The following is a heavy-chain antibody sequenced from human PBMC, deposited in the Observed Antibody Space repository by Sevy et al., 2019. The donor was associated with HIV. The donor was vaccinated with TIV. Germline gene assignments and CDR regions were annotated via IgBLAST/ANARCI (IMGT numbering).Heavy chain of an antibody. V-gene: IGHV3-33*08. Sequence: GGSLRLSCAASGFTFSSYGMHWVRQAPGKGLEWVAVIWYDGSNKYYVDSVKGRLTISRDNSKNTLYLQMNSLRAEDTAVYYCATENLWSGYYSFDYWGQGTLVTVSS. J-gene: IGHJ4*02. CDR1: GFTFSSYG. CDR2: IWYDGSNK. D-gene: IGHD3-3*01. CDR3: ATENLWSGYYSFDY.